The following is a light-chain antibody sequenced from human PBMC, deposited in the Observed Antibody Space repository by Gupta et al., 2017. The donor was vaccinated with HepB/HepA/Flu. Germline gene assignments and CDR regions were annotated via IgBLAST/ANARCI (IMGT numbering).Light chain of an antibody. CDR3: SSYTSSITYV. Sequence: QSALTPPPSVSGSPGQSVTIPCTGTSSDVGNYDRVSWYKPAPGTAPKVIIYDVSNRPSGVPNRFAGSKSGNTASLTISGLQAEDEADYYCSSYTSSITYVFGTGTKVTVL. CDR2: DVS. CDR1: SSDVGNYDR. J-gene: IGLJ1*01. V-gene: IGLV2-18*02.